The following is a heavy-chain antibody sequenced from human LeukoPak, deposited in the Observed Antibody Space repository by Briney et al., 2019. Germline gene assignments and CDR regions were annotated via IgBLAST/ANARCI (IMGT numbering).Heavy chain of an antibody. CDR3: ARVTEGITMVRGVIGAFDI. V-gene: IGHV3-48*03. J-gene: IGHJ3*02. D-gene: IGHD3-10*01. CDR2: ISSSGSTI. Sequence: PRRSLRLSCAASGFTFSSYEMNWVRQAPGKGLEWVSYISSSGSTIYYADSVKGRFTISRGNAKNSLYLQMNSLRAEDTAVYYCARVTEGITMVRGVIGAFDIWGQGTMVTVSS. CDR1: GFTFSSYE.